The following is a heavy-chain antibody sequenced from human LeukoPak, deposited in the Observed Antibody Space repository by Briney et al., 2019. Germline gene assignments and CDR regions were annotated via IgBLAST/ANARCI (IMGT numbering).Heavy chain of an antibody. Sequence: GGSLRLSCAASGFTFDDYAMHWVRHAPGKGLEWVSGISWNSGSIGYADSVKGRFTISRDNAKNSLYLQINSLRAQDMALYYCAKGYSSGWYYFDYWGQGTLVTVSS. CDR1: GFTFDDYA. V-gene: IGHV3-9*03. D-gene: IGHD6-19*01. CDR2: ISWNSGSI. CDR3: AKGYSSGWYYFDY. J-gene: IGHJ4*02.